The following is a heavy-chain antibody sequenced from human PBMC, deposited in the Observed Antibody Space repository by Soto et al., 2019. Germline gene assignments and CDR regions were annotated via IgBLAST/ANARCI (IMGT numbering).Heavy chain of an antibody. CDR1: GGTFSSYT. Sequence: QVQLVQSGAEVKKPGSSVKVSCKASGGTFSSYTISWVRQAPGQGLEWMGRIIPILGIANYAQKFQGRVTITADKSTSTAYMELNSLRSEDTAVYYCAKPAGKNAFDIWGQGTMVTVSS. CDR2: IIPILGIA. D-gene: IGHD6-19*01. V-gene: IGHV1-69*02. CDR3: AKPAGKNAFDI. J-gene: IGHJ3*02.